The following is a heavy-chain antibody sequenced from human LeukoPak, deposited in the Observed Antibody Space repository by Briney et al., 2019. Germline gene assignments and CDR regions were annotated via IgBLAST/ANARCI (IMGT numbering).Heavy chain of an antibody. J-gene: IGHJ4*02. CDR2: IYYSGST. V-gene: IGHV4-59*08. Sequence: SETLSLTCTVSGGSMSSHYWSWIRQPPGKGLEWIGYIYYSGSTNYNPSLKSRVTISVDTSKNQFSLKLSSVTAADTAVYYCARHGFRAGGSWIFDYWGQGTLVTVSS. CDR3: ARHGFRAGGSWIFDY. D-gene: IGHD3-10*01. CDR1: GGSMSSHY.